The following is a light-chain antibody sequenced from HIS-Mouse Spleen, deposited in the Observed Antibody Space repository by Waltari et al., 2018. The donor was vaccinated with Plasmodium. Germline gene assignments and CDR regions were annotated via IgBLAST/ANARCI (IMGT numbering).Light chain of an antibody. CDR2: DAS. V-gene: IGKV3-11*01. CDR1: QSVSSY. J-gene: IGKJ4*01. CDR3: QQRSNWPPLT. Sequence: EIVLTQSPATLSLSPGERATLSCKASQSVSSYLAWYQQKTGQAPRLLIYDASNRATGIPAMFSGRGSGTDFTLTISSLDPEDFAVYYCQQRSNWPPLTFGGGTKVEIK.